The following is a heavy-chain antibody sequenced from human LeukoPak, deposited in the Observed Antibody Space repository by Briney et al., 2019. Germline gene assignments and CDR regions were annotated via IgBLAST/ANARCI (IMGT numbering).Heavy chain of an antibody. J-gene: IGHJ4*02. D-gene: IGHD1-26*01. CDR3: ARDNYDSGSYSYDY. CDR1: GYTFTSYG. CDR2: MNPNSGNT. V-gene: IGHV1-8*02. Sequence: ASVKVSCKASGYTFTSYGISWVRQAPGQGLEWMGWMNPNSGNTGYAQKFQGRVTMTRNTSISTAYMELSSLRSEDTAVYYCARDNYDSGSYSYDYWGQGTLVTVSS.